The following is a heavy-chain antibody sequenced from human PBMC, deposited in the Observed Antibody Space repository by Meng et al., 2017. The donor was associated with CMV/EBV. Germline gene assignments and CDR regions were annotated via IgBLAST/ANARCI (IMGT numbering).Heavy chain of an antibody. D-gene: IGHD3-10*01. J-gene: IGHJ4*02. CDR1: GFTFGSYG. CDR2: IRYDGSNK. V-gene: IGHV3-30*02. Sequence: GESLKISCAASGFTFGSYGMHWVRQAPGKGLEWVAFIRYDGSNKYYADSVKGRFTISRDNSKNTLYLQMNSLRAEDTAVYYCAKDQGEVEYYYGSVEYTPDDYYFDYWGQGTLVTVSS. CDR3: AKDQGEVEYYYGSVEYTPDDYYFDY.